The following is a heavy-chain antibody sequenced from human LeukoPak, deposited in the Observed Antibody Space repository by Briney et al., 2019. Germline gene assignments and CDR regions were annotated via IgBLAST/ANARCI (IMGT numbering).Heavy chain of an antibody. D-gene: IGHD3-22*01. V-gene: IGHV4-31*03. CDR2: IHPSGTL. CDR3: SRGLDSRKLGY. J-gene: IGHJ4*02. CDR1: GASFSSGDQY. Sequence: SQTLSLTCTVSGASFSSGDQYWNWIRQSPGKGLEWIGSIHPSGTLYNNPSLESRVTMSMDTSKNQFSLNLNSVTAADTAVYFCSRGLDSRKLGYWGQGTLVTVSS.